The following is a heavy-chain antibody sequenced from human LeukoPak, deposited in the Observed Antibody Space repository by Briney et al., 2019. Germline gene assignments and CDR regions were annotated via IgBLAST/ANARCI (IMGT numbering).Heavy chain of an antibody. Sequence: GGSLRLSCAASGFPFSSYAMHWVRQAPGKGLEWVSSISSSSSYIYYADSVKGRFTISRDNSKNTLYLQMNSLRAEDTAVYYCARDMGAYGAYSRYFDYWGQGTLVTVSS. CDR3: ARDMGAYGAYSRYFDY. CDR1: GFPFSSYA. D-gene: IGHD4-17*01. J-gene: IGHJ4*02. CDR2: ISSSSSYI. V-gene: IGHV3-21*01.